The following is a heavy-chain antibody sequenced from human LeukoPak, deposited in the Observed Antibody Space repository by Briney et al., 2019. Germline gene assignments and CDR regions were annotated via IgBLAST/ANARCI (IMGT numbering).Heavy chain of an antibody. V-gene: IGHV3-74*01. D-gene: IGHD2-2*01. CDR3: ARDVPLRYYYGMDV. CDR2: INSDGSST. Sequence: PRGSLRLSRAASLFTFSGYLTHWVRQALGKGRVWVSRINSDGSSTSYADSVKGRFTISRNNAKNTLYLQMNSLRAEDTAVYYCARDVPLRYYYGMDVWGQRTTVTVSS. CDR1: LFTFSGYL. J-gene: IGHJ6*02.